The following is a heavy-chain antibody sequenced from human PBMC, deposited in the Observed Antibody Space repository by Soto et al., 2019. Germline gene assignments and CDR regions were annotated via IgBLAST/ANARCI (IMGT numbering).Heavy chain of an antibody. V-gene: IGHV5-51*01. D-gene: IGHD5-12*01. Sequence: GESLKISCRGSGYSFTSYWIGWVRQMPGKGLEWMGIIYPGDSDTRYSPSFQGQVTISADKSISTAYLQWSSLKASDTAMYYCARSERGVRPRYEYYGMDVWGQGTTVTVSS. J-gene: IGHJ6*02. CDR3: ARSERGVRPRYEYYGMDV. CDR2: IYPGDSDT. CDR1: GYSFTSYW.